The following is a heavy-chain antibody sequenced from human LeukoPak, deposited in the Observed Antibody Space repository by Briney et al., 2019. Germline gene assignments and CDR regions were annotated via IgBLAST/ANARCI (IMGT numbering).Heavy chain of an antibody. CDR2: INSDGSST. Sequence: PGGPLRLSCAASGFPFSSYLMLCVPQAPGKGLVWVSRINSDGSSTSYADSVKGRSTISRDNAKNTLYLQMNSLRAEDTAVYYCARDRGPDYWGQGTLITVSS. V-gene: IGHV3-74*01. CDR3: ARDRGPDY. CDR1: GFPFSSYL. J-gene: IGHJ4*02.